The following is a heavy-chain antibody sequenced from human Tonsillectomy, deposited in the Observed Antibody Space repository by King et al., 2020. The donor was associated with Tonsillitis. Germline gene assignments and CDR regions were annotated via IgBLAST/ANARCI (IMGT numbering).Heavy chain of an antibody. CDR2: ISYDGNNK. CDR3: ARDLGAGDFSYYYDSSGYYKGFDF. V-gene: IGHV3-30-3*01. Sequence: VKLVESGGGVVQPGRSLRLSCAASEFTFNRYAMHWVRQAPGKGLEWVAVISYDGNNKYYADSVKGRFSISRDNSMDTLYLQMNSMRAEDTAVYYCARDLGAGDFSYYYDSSGYYKGFDFWGQGALVTVSS. J-gene: IGHJ4*02. CDR1: EFTFNRYA. D-gene: IGHD3-22*01.